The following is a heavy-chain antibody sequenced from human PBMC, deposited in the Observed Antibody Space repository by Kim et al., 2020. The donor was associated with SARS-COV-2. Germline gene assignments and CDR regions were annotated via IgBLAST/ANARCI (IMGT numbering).Heavy chain of an antibody. D-gene: IGHD3-10*01. CDR3: ARSEYYGSGTLAKYGMDV. V-gene: IGHV4-61*01. CDR2: VFDTGST. J-gene: IGHJ6*04. CDR1: GGSVSSRTYC. Sequence: SETLSLTCSVSGGSVSSRTYCWTWIRQTPGTGLEWIGNVFDTGSTNYNPSPKSRVTISVDTSKNQHSLKLSSVTAADTAVYFCARSEYYGSGTLAKYGMDVWGEDTSVSVSS.